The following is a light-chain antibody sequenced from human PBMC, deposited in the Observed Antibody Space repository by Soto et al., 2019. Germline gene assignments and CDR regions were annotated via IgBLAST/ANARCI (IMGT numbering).Light chain of an antibody. CDR3: VSYTSSTTYV. Sequence: QSALTQPASVSDSPGQSITISCTGTSSDVGGSNFVSWYQQRPGKPPKLIIYDVANRPSGVSNRFSGSKSGSTASLIISRLQTEDEADYYCVSYTSSTTYVFGTGTKVTV. J-gene: IGLJ1*01. CDR1: SSDVGGSNF. CDR2: DVA. V-gene: IGLV2-14*03.